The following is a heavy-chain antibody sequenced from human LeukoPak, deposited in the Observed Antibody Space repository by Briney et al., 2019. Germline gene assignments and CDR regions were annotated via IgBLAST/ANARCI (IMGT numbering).Heavy chain of an antibody. CDR1: GYTFTGYY. CDR3: ARGVRGVNPDAFDI. CDR2: INPNSGNT. J-gene: IGHJ3*02. V-gene: IGHV1-8*02. D-gene: IGHD3-10*01. Sequence: ASVKVSCKASGYTFTGYYMHWVRQAPGQGLEWMGRINPNSGNTGYAQKFQGRVTMTRNTSISTAYMELSSLRSEDTAVYYCARGVRGVNPDAFDIWGQGTMVTVSS.